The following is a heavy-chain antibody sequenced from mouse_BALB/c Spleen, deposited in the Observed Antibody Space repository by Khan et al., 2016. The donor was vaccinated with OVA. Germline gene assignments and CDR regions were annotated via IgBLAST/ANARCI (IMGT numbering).Heavy chain of an antibody. Sequence: VQLQQSGAELVKPGASVKLSCTTSGFNIKDTYMHWVKPRPEQGLEWIGRLDPATANIKYDPQFPGKATITADTSSNTAYLHLSSLTSEDTAVYYCARTEIHYYGSYALDYWGQGASVTVSS. CDR1: GFNIKDTY. CDR2: LDPATANI. D-gene: IGHD1-2*01. CDR3: ARTEIHYYGSYALDY. V-gene: IGHV14-3*02. J-gene: IGHJ4*01.